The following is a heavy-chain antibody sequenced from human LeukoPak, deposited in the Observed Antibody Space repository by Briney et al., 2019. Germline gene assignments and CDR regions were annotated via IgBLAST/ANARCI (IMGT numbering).Heavy chain of an antibody. CDR3: AKDIPGYSLFQH. Sequence: GGSLRLSCAASGFTFSDYAMSWVRQAPGKGLQWVSTISASGGTTYYADSVKGRFTISRDNSKNTLYLQMNSLRAEDTAVYYCAKDIPGYSLFQHWGQGTLVTVSS. D-gene: IGHD3-22*01. CDR1: GFTFSDYA. V-gene: IGHV3-23*01. J-gene: IGHJ1*01. CDR2: ISASGGTT.